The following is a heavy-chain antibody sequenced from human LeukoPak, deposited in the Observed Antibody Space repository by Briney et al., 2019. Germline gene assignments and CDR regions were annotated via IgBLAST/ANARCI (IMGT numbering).Heavy chain of an antibody. CDR1: GGSISSGGYS. CDR3: ARYYFSAFDI. V-gene: IGHV4-30-2*01. CDR2: IYHSGST. Sequence: SETLSLTCAVSGGSISSGGYSWSWIRQPPGKALEWIGYIYHSGSTYYNPSLKSRVTISVDRSKNQFSLKLSSVTAADTAVYYCARYYFSAFDIWGQGTMVTVSS. D-gene: IGHD3-10*01. J-gene: IGHJ3*02.